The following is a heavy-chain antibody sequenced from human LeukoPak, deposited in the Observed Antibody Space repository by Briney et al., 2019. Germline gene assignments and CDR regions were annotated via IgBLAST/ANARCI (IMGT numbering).Heavy chain of an antibody. CDR2: IKADGSEK. J-gene: IGHJ4*02. CDR1: GFTLSSYS. V-gene: IGHV3-7*05. D-gene: IGHD1-26*01. CDR3: AYRNNFEY. Sequence: TGGSLRLSCAASGFTLSSYSMNWVRQPPGKGLEWVANIKADGSEKYYVDSVKGRFTISRDDAKRTVDLQMDNLRAEDTAIYYCAYRNNFEYWGQGALVTVSS.